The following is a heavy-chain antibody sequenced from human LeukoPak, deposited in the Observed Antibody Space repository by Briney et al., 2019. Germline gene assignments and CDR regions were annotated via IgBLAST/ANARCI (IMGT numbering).Heavy chain of an antibody. V-gene: IGHV1-2*02. CDR3: ARAVSGSYYYY. Sequence: ASVKVSCKASGGTFSSYAISWVRQAPGQGLEWMGWINPNSGGTNYAQKFQGRVTMTRDTSISTAYMELSRLRSDDTAVYYCARAVSGSYYYYWGQGTLVTVSS. CDR2: INPNSGGT. D-gene: IGHD1-26*01. CDR1: GGTFSSYA. J-gene: IGHJ4*02.